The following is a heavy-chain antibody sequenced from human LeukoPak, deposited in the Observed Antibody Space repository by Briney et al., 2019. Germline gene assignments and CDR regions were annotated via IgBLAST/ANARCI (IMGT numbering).Heavy chain of an antibody. Sequence: PGGSLRLSCVASGFTFSSYWMYWVRQAPGKGLVWVSRLNPDGTSTNYADSVKGRFTISRDNAKNTLYLQMNSLRADDTAVYYCAGEIVAAAPRYWGQGTLVSVSS. D-gene: IGHD6-13*01. V-gene: IGHV3-74*01. CDR3: AGEIVAAAPRY. CDR1: GFTFSSYW. CDR2: LNPDGTST. J-gene: IGHJ4*02.